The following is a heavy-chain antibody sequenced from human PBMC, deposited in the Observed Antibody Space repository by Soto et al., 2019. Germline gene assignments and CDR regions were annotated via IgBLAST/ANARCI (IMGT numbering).Heavy chain of an antibody. V-gene: IGHV3-13*01. CDR2: IGTAGDT. CDR3: ARWGYSSSGQYFDY. Sequence: PGGSLRLSCAASGFTFSSYDMHWVRRATGKGLEWVSAIGTAGDTYYPGSVKGRFTISRENAKNSLYLQMNSLRAGDTAVYYCARWGYSSSGQYFDYWGQGTMVTVYS. CDR1: GFTFSSYD. D-gene: IGHD6-6*01. J-gene: IGHJ4*02.